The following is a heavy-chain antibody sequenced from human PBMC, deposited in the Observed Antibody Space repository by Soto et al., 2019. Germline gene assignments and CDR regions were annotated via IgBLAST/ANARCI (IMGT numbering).Heavy chain of an antibody. V-gene: IGHV3-7*03. D-gene: IGHD3-22*01. CDR3: ARASTYYYDSSGPLDAFDI. J-gene: IGHJ3*02. CDR2: IKQDGSEK. Sequence: WGSLKLSCAASGFTFSSYWMSWVRQAPGKGLEWVANIKQDGSEKYCVDSVKGRFTISRDNAKNSLYLQMNSLRAEDTAVYYCARASTYYYDSSGPLDAFDIWGQGTMVTVSS. CDR1: GFTFSSYW.